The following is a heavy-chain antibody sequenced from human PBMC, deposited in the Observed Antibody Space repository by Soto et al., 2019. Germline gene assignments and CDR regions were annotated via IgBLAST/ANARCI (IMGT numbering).Heavy chain of an antibody. V-gene: IGHV1-18*01. J-gene: IGHJ4*02. CDR3: ARGLGQMQSSGWYGGADY. CDR2: ISAYNGNT. CDR1: GYTSTSYG. Sequence: QVPLVQSGAEVKKPGASVKVSCKASGYTSTSYGISWVRQAPGQGLEWMGWISAYNGNTNYAQKLQGRVTMTTDTSTSTAYMEVRSLRSDDTAVYYCARGLGQMQSSGWYGGADYWGQGTLVTVSS. D-gene: IGHD6-19*01.